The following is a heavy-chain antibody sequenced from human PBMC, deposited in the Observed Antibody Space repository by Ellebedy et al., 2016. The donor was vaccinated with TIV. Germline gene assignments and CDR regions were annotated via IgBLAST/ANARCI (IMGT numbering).Heavy chain of an antibody. D-gene: IGHD1-26*01. V-gene: IGHV3-7*02. Sequence: GESLTISXAASGFTVSNNYMSWVRQAPGKGLEWVANIRKDGGEKYYVDSVRGRFTISRDNAKNSVYLQMSSLRTEDTAVYYWANTVGSTPGGDYWGQGTLVTVSS. J-gene: IGHJ4*02. CDR3: ANTVGSTPGGDY. CDR1: GFTVSNNY. CDR2: IRKDGGEK.